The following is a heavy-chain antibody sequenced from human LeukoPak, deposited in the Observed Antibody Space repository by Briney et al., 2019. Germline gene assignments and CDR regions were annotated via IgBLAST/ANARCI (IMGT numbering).Heavy chain of an antibody. Sequence: SETVSLTCVVYGGSFRGYYWSWIRQPPAKGLEGIGVINNRGSTNYNPSLKSRVAISVDTSKNQFALKLSSVTAADTAVYYCARAFTASTRAGWFDPWGQGTLVTVSS. V-gene: IGHV4-34*01. J-gene: IGHJ5*02. D-gene: IGHD2-15*01. CDR3: ARAFTASTRAGWFDP. CDR2: INNRGST. CDR1: GGSFRGYY.